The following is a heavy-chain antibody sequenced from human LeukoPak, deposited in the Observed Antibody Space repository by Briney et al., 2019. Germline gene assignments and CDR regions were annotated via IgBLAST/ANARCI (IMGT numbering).Heavy chain of an antibody. J-gene: IGHJ4*02. CDR3: ARIGGSYYFDY. D-gene: IGHD1-26*01. Sequence: TGGSLRLSCAASGFTFSSYAMHWVRQAPGKWLEYVSAISSNGGSTYYANSVKGRFTISRDNSKNTLYLQMGSLRAEDMAVYYCARIGGSYYFDYWGQGTLVTVSS. V-gene: IGHV3-64*01. CDR1: GFTFSSYA. CDR2: ISSNGGST.